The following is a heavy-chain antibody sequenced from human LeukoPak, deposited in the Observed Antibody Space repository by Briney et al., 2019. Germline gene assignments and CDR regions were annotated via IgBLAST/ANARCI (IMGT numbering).Heavy chain of an antibody. CDR3: ARHVGISF. D-gene: IGHD7-27*01. CDR2: IREDGTEK. Sequence: GGSLRLSCTASGLLFGDYAMTWVRQAPGKGLEWVANIREDGTEKNYVDSVKGRFTISRDNAKDSLFLQVSNLRDDDTAIYYCARHVGISFWGQGTLVTVSS. V-gene: IGHV3-7*01. J-gene: IGHJ4*02. CDR1: GLLFGDYA.